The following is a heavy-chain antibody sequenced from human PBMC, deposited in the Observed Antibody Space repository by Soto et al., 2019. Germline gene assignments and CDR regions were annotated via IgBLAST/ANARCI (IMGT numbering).Heavy chain of an antibody. CDR3: ATTNWNHNSFHP. Sequence: PSETLSLTCAVFGGSFSGYYWSWIRQPPGKGLEWIGEINHRGSTNYNPSLKSRVTMSVDTSKNQFSLKLTSMTAADTAVYYCATTNWNHNSFHPPGPGTLRTLS. CDR1: GGSFSGYY. CDR2: INHRGST. V-gene: IGHV4-34*01. J-gene: IGHJ5*02. D-gene: IGHD1-1*01.